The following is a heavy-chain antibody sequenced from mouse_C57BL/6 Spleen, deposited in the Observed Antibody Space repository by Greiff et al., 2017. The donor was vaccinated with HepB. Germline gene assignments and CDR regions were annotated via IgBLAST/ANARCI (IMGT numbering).Heavy chain of an antibody. D-gene: IGHD2-1*01. CDR2: INPNNGGT. CDR3: ASLLWGFAY. CDR1: GYTFTDYY. Sequence: LMEPGASVKISCKASGYTFTDYYMNWVKQSHGKSLEWIGDINPNNGGTSYNQKFKGKATLTVDKSSSTAYMELRSLTSEDSAVYYCASLLWGFAYWGQGTLVTVSA. J-gene: IGHJ3*01. V-gene: IGHV1-26*01.